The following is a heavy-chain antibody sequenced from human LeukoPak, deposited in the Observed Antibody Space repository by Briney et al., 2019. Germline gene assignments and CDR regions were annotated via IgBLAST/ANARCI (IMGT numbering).Heavy chain of an antibody. CDR2: ISSNGGST. J-gene: IGHJ4*02. D-gene: IGHD3/OR15-3a*01. CDR3: ARDGGYLDYYFDY. CDR1: GFTFSSYG. V-gene: IGHV3-64*01. Sequence: GSLRLSCAASGFTFSSYGMSWVRQAPGKGLEYVSAISSNGGSTYYANSVKGRFTISRDNSKSTLYLQMGSLRAEDMAVYYCARDGGYLDYYFDYWGQGTLVTVSS.